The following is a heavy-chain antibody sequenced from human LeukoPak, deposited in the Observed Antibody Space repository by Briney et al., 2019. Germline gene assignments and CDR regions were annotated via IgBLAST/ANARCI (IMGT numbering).Heavy chain of an antibody. J-gene: IGHJ4*02. CDR2: ISSSSSYI. CDR3: ARGQGSGWSSFDY. CDR1: GFTFSYYS. Sequence: PGGSLRLSCAASGFTFSYYSMNWVRQAPGKGLEWVSSISSSSSYIYYADSVKGRFTISRDNAKNSQFLQMNSLRAEDTAVYYCARGQGSGWSSFDYWGQGTLVTVSS. V-gene: IGHV3-21*06. D-gene: IGHD6-19*01.